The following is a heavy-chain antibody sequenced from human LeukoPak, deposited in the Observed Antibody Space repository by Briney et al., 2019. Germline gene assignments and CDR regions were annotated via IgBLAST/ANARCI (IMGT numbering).Heavy chain of an antibody. Sequence: KPSETLSLTCTVSGGSISSYYWSWIRQPPGKGLEWIGYIYYSGSTNYNPSLKSRVTISVDTSNNQFSLKLSSVTAADTAVYYCARSRLGTDLWGRGILVTVSS. CDR2: IYYSGST. CDR1: GGSISSYY. D-gene: IGHD6-19*01. CDR3: ARSRLGTDL. V-gene: IGHV4-59*12. J-gene: IGHJ2*01.